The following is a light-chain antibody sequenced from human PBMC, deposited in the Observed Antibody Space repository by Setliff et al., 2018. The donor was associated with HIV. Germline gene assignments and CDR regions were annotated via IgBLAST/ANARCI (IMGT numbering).Light chain of an antibody. V-gene: IGLV1-40*01. CDR1: SSNIGAYYD. CDR3: SSYAGNDNFV. J-gene: IGLJ1*01. CDR2: GNS. Sequence: QSVLTQPPSVSGAPGQRVTISCTGSSSNIGAYYDVQWYQQLPGTAPKLIIYGNSNRPSGVPGRFSGSRSATSASLAITGLLAEDEADYYCSSYAGNDNFVFGTGTKVTVL.